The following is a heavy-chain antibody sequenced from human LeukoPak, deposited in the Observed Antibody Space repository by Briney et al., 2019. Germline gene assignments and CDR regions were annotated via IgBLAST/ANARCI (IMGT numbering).Heavy chain of an antibody. D-gene: IGHD1-14*01. CDR1: GGSISSGGYY. Sequence: SQTLSLTCTVSGGSISSGGYYWSWIRQPPGKGLEWIGYIYYSGSTNYNPSLKSRVTISVDTSKNQFSLKLSSVTAADTAVYYCARRQTDHYFDYWGQGTLVTVSS. CDR2: IYYSGST. V-gene: IGHV4-61*08. J-gene: IGHJ4*02. CDR3: ARRQTDHYFDY.